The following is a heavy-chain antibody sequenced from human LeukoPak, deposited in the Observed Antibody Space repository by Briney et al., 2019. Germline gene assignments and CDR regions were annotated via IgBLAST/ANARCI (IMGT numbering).Heavy chain of an antibody. J-gene: IGHJ5*02. CDR3: ARELDGGWVESP. D-gene: IGHD6-19*01. CDR2: ISAYNGNT. Sequence: ASVKVSCKASGYTLTSYGINWVRQAPGQGLEWMGWISAYNGNTNYAQKLQGRVTMTTDTSTSTAYMELRSLRSDNTAVYYCARELDGGWVESPWGQGTLVTVSS. CDR1: GYTLTSYG. V-gene: IGHV1-18*01.